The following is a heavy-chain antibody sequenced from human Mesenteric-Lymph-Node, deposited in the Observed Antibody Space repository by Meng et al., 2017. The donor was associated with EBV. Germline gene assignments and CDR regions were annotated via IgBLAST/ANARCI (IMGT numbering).Heavy chain of an antibody. J-gene: IGHJ5*02. CDR1: GGSFSGYY. Sequence: QVRLRQWGAGLLKPSGTLSPTWPVYGGSFSGYYWSWIRQPPGKGLEWIGEINHSGSTNYNPSLKSRVTISVDTSKNQFSLKLSSVTAADTAVYYCARIIGYCTGGVCYGDWFDPWGQGTLVTVSS. CDR3: ARIIGYCTGGVCYGDWFDP. CDR2: INHSGST. D-gene: IGHD2-8*02. V-gene: IGHV4-34*01.